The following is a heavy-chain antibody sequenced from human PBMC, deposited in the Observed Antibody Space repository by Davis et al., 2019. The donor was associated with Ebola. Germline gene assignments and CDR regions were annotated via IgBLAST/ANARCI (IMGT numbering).Heavy chain of an antibody. Sequence: MPSETLSLTCTVSGVSISSYYWSWIRQPPGKGLEWIGYIYYSGSTNYNPSLKSRVTISVDTSKNQFSLKLYSVTAADTAVYYCARQASWYPWYFDLWGRGTLVTVSS. CDR3: ARQASWYPWYFDL. V-gene: IGHV4-59*08. CDR2: IYYSGST. CDR1: GVSISSYY. J-gene: IGHJ2*01. D-gene: IGHD6-13*01.